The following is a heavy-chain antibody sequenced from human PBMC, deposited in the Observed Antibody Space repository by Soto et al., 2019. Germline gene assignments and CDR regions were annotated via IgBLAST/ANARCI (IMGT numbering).Heavy chain of an antibody. CDR1: GFTFSTHA. J-gene: IGHJ4*02. D-gene: IGHD1-7*01. CDR3: AKEFPLTQTNFDY. CDR2: ISGSGGST. V-gene: IGHV3-23*01. Sequence: QPGGSLRLSCAASGFTFSTHAMSWVRQAPGKGLEWVSGISGSGGSTYYADSVKGRFTISRDNSKNTLYLQMNSLRAEDTAVYYCAKEFPLTQTNFDYWGQGTPVTVSS.